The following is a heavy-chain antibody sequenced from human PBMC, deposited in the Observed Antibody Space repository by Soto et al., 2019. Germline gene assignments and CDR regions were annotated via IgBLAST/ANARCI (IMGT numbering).Heavy chain of an antibody. CDR2: ISSSSSYI. V-gene: IGHV3-21*01. J-gene: IGHJ4*02. CDR1: GFTFSSYS. D-gene: IGHD3-10*01. Sequence: LRLSCAASGFTFSSYSMNWVRQAPGKGLEWVSSISSSSSYIYYADSVKGRFTISRDNAKNSLYLQMNSLRAEDTAVYYCARDREDGSGSYYIDYWGQGTLVTVSS. CDR3: ARDREDGSGSYYIDY.